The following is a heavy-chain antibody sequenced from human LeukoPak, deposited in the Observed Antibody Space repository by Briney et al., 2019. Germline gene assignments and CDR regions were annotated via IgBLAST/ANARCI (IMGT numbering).Heavy chain of an antibody. CDR2: ISGSGGST. J-gene: IGHJ4*02. V-gene: IGHV3-23*01. CDR3: AKVYLSSGWYVGGFDY. CDR1: GFTFSSYA. Sequence: GGSLRPSCAASGFTFSSYAMSWVRQAPGTGLEWVSAISGSGGSTYYADSAKGRFTISRDNSKNTLYLQMNSLRAEDTAVYYCAKVYLSSGWYVGGFDYWGQGTLVTVSS. D-gene: IGHD6-19*01.